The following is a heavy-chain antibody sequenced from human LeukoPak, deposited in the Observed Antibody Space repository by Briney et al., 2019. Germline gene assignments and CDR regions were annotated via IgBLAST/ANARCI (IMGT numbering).Heavy chain of an antibody. Sequence: PSETLSLTCTVSGGSISSRNYYWSWIRQPAGKELEWIGRIWPDGGTGGAPTYKPSLRSRVTISLDTSRNQFSLRLYSVTAADTAVYYCTKLRSPDYWGQGTLVTVSS. CDR2: IWPDGG. CDR3: TKLRSPDY. J-gene: IGHJ4*02. V-gene: IGHV4-61*02. CDR1: GGSISSRNYY. D-gene: IGHD3-3*01.